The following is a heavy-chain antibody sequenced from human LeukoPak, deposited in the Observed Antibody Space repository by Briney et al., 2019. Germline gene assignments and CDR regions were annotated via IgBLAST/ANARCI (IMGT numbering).Heavy chain of an antibody. CDR2: INDSGRT. V-gene: IGHV4-34*01. CDR1: GGSFSNYY. J-gene: IGHJ6*03. CDR3: ARRWNYGRNYYIDV. Sequence: SETLSLTCAVYGGSFSNYYWSWIRQPPGKGLEWIGEINDSGRTNYSPSLMSRVTVSVDTSKNQFSLRLTSVTATDTAVYYCARRWNYGRNYYIDVWGNGATVSVSS. D-gene: IGHD1-7*01.